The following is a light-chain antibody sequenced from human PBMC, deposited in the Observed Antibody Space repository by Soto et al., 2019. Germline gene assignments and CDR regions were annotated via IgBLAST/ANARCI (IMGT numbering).Light chain of an antibody. Sequence: QSVLTQPPSASGTPGQRVTISCSGSSSNIGSNYVYWYQQLPGTAPKLLIYRNNRRPSGVPDRFSGSKSGTSASLAISGLQSEDEADYYCASWDDSLSGPVFGGGTKLTVL. CDR1: SSNIGSNY. J-gene: IGLJ2*01. CDR3: ASWDDSLSGPV. CDR2: RNN. V-gene: IGLV1-47*01.